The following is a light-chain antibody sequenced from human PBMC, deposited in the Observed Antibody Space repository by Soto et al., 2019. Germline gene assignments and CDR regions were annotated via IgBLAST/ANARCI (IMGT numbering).Light chain of an antibody. V-gene: IGKV3-20*01. Sequence: EVVLTQSPGTLSLSPGERATLSCRASQSVSSNYFAWYQQKPGQAPRLLIYGISRRATGIPDRFSGSGSGTDFTLTIRRMETEHFPVYYCEQYGSPPRTFGQGTKVDIQ. CDR2: GIS. CDR3: EQYGSPPRT. J-gene: IGKJ1*01. CDR1: QSVSSNY.